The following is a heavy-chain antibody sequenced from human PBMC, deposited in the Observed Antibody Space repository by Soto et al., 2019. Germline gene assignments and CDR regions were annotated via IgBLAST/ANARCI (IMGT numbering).Heavy chain of an antibody. Sequence: SLRLSCSASSFTFSSSAMHWVLHSPFKWLDWVSAISGSGGSTYYADSVKGRFTISRDNSKNTLYLQMNSLRAEDTAVYYCAKEPSMVRGVMARDDYWGQGTLVTVSS. V-gene: IGHV3-23*01. CDR3: AKEPSMVRGVMARDDY. J-gene: IGHJ4*02. CDR1: SFTFSSSA. CDR2: ISGSGGST. D-gene: IGHD3-10*01.